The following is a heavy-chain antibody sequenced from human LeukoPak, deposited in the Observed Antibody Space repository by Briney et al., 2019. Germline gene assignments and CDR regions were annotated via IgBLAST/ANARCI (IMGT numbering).Heavy chain of an antibody. CDR1: GVSMSAYQ. CDR3: ATSNDAKIAPFDH. CDR2: INTKGET. D-gene: IGHD2-21*01. V-gene: IGHV4-4*09. Sequence: SETLSLTCTVSGVSMSAYQWSWVRQSPEKGLEWIGCINTKGETSYNPSLKSRVTTSVDTSKSQFSLRLMSVTAADTAVYYCATSNDAKIAPFDHWGQGAPVTVSS. J-gene: IGHJ4*02.